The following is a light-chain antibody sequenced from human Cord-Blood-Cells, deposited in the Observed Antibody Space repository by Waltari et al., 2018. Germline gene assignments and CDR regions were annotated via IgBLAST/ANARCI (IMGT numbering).Light chain of an antibody. CDR2: AAS. Sequence: DIQMTQSPYSLSASVGDRVTITCRASQSISSYLIWYQQKPGKAPKLLIYAASSLQSGVPSRFSGSGSGTDFTLTISSLQPEDFATYYCQQSYSTPQTFGQGTKVEIK. CDR1: QSISSY. J-gene: IGKJ1*01. CDR3: QQSYSTPQT. V-gene: IGKV1-39*01.